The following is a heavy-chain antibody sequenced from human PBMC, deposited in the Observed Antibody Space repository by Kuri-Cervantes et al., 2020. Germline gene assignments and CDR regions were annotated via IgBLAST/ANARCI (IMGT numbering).Heavy chain of an antibody. CDR1: GFTFSSYA. D-gene: IGHD6-13*01. V-gene: IGHV3-23*01. CDR3: AKGQGMAAAGTGWFDP. J-gene: IGHJ5*02. Sequence: GESLKISWAASGFTFSSYAMSWVRQAPGKGLEWVSAISGSGISTYYAESVKGRFTISRDKFKNMLYLQMNSLRAEDTAVYYCAKGQGMAAAGTGWFDPWGLGTLVTVSS. CDR2: ISGSGIST.